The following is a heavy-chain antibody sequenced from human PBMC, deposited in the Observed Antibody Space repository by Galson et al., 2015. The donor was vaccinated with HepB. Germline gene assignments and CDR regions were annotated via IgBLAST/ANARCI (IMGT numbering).Heavy chain of an antibody. J-gene: IGHJ6*02. CDR2: IYPGDSDT. CDR3: ARHRGCNSTSCYETKTNQDYYYGMDV. D-gene: IGHD2-2*01. CDR1: GYSFTSYR. V-gene: IGHV5-51*01. Sequence: QSGAEVKKPGESLKISCKGSGYSFTSYRIGWVRQMPGKGLEWMGIIYPGDSDTRYSPSFQGQVTISADKSISTAYLQWSSLKASDTAMYYCARHRGCNSTSCYETKTNQDYYYGMDVWGQGTTVTVSS.